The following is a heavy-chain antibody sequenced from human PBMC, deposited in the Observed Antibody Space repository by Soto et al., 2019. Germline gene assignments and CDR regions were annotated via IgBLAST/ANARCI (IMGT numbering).Heavy chain of an antibody. V-gene: IGHV6-1*01. CDR3: VRLIGNSWLDS. D-gene: IGHD3-22*01. J-gene: IGHJ5*01. Sequence: SQTLSITCDISGDSVSTNTATWDWFRQSPSRGLEWLGRTYYRSRWYFDYAVSVKSRITISPDISNNQVSLQLTSVTPDDTAIYYCVRLIGNSWLDSWGQGTLVTVSS. CDR2: TYYRSRWYF. CDR1: GDSVSTNTAT.